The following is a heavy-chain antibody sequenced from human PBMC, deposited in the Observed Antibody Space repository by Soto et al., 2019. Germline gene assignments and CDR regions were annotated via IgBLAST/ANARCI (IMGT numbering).Heavy chain of an antibody. V-gene: IGHV5-10-1*01. D-gene: IGHD3-9*01. CDR3: ARPGDDILTGYPYYFDY. CDR1: GYSFTSYW. CDR2: IDPSDSYT. J-gene: IGHJ4*02. Sequence: HGESLKISCKGSGYSFTSYWISWVRQMPGKGLEWMGRIDPSDSYTNYSPSFQGHVTISADKSISTAYLQWSSLKASDTAMYYCARPGDDILTGYPYYFDYWGQGTLVTVSS.